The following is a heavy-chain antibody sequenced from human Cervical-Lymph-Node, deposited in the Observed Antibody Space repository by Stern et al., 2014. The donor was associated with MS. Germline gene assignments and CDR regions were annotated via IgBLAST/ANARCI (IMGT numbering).Heavy chain of an antibody. CDR1: GGSFHSPSYY. J-gene: IGHJ6*02. D-gene: IGHD3-16*01. CDR2: IYFGGTT. V-gene: IGHV4-39*01. CDR3: ARHRRGIDYGMDV. Sequence: QVQLQESGPGLVKPSETLSLTCTVSGGSFHSPSYYWDWIRQPPGKGLEWIGSIYFGGTTYYSPSLKSRVSISADTSNNQFSLRMTSVPAADTAVFYCARHRRGIDYGMDVWGQGTTVIVSS.